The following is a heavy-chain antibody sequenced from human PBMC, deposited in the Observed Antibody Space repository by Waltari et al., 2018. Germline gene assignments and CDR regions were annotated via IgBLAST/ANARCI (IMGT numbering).Heavy chain of an antibody. V-gene: IGHV4-38-2*01. CDR1: GYSISSGYY. CDR2: IYHSGST. Sequence: QVQLQESGPGLVKPSETLSLTCAVSGYSISSGYYWGWIRQPPGKGLEWIGSIYHSGSTYSNPSLKSRVTISVDTSKNQFSLKLSSVTAADTAVYYCARGDSGSYPNWFDPWGQGTLVTVSS. CDR3: ARGDSGSYPNWFDP. J-gene: IGHJ5*02. D-gene: IGHD1-26*01.